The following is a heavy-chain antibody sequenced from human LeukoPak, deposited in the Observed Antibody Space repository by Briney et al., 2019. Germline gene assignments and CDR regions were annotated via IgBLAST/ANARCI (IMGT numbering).Heavy chain of an antibody. Sequence: AGGSLRLSCAASGFTVSSNYMSWVRQAPGKGLEWVSVIYSGGSTYYADSVKGRFTISRDNSKNTLYLQMNSLRAEDTAVYYCARASGGYSPFDYWGQGTLVTVSS. CDR3: ARASGGYSPFDY. J-gene: IGHJ4*02. D-gene: IGHD3-22*01. V-gene: IGHV3-53*01. CDR1: GFTVSSNY. CDR2: IYSGGST.